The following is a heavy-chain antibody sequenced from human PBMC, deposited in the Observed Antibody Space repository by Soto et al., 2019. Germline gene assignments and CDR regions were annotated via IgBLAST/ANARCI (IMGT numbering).Heavy chain of an antibody. V-gene: IGHV4-4*07. D-gene: IGHD3-3*02. CDR1: GGAISAFY. J-gene: IGHJ3*02. Sequence: QVQLQESGPGLVKPSETLSLTCTVSGGAISAFYWNWIRQSAGTGLEWIGRVYASGQSKYNPSLASRVSMSVDMSKQQFSLKLNSVTAADTAVYYCARSPSTSTIGTFDIWGRGTLVTVSS. CDR3: ARSPSTSTIGTFDI. CDR2: VYASGQS.